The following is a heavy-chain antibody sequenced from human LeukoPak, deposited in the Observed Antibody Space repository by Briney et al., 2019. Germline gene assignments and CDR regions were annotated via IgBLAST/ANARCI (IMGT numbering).Heavy chain of an antibody. CDR3: ARAARHIVATMIFDY. D-gene: IGHD5-12*01. CDR1: GGTFSSYA. Sequence: ASVKVSCKASGGTFSSYAISWVRQAPGQGLEWMGGIIPIFGTANYAEKFQGRVTITADESTSTAYMELSSLRSEDTAMYYCARAARHIVATMIFDYWGQGTLVTVSS. J-gene: IGHJ4*02. CDR2: IIPIFGTA. V-gene: IGHV1-69*13.